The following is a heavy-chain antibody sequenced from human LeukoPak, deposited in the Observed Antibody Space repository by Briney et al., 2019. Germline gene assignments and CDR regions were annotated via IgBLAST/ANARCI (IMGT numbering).Heavy chain of an antibody. D-gene: IGHD3-9*01. J-gene: IGHJ4*02. Sequence: SVKVSCKASGGTFSSYTISWVRQAPGQGREWMGRIIPILGIANYAQKFQGRVTITADKSTSTAYMELSSLRSEDTAVCYCAREARPGYRLGYSGQGTLVTVSS. CDR2: IIPILGIA. CDR3: AREARPGYRLGY. CDR1: GGTFSSYT. V-gene: IGHV1-69*04.